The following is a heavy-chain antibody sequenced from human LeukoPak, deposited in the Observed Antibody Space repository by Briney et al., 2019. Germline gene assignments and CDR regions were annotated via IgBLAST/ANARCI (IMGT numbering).Heavy chain of an antibody. CDR1: GFTVSSNY. V-gene: IGHV3-48*03. Sequence: GGSLRLSCAASGFTVSSNYMSWVRQAPGKGLEWVSYISSSGSTIYYADSVKGRFTISRDNAKNSLYLQMNSLRAEDTAVYYCARHYYDILTGYYTYYFDYWGQGTLVTVSS. CDR3: ARHYYDILTGYYTYYFDY. J-gene: IGHJ4*02. CDR2: ISSSGSTI. D-gene: IGHD3-9*01.